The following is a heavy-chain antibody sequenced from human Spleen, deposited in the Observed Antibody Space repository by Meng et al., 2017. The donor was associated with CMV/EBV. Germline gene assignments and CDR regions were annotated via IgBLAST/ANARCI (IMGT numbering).Heavy chain of an antibody. Sequence: VQLVQPGGEVKKPGASVKVSCKASGYTFTGYYMHWVRQAPGQGLEWMGWINPNSGGTNYAQKFQGRVTMTRDTSISTAYMELSRLRSDDTAVYYCARAVVPAAITWFDPWGQGTLVTVSS. CDR2: INPNSGGT. CDR3: ARAVVPAAITWFDP. D-gene: IGHD2-2*01. J-gene: IGHJ5*02. V-gene: IGHV1-2*02. CDR1: GYTFTGYY.